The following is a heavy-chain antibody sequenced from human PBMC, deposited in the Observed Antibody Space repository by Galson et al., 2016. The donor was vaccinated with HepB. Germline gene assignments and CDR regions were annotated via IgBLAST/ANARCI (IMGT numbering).Heavy chain of an antibody. CDR2: AYYRSKWYT. D-gene: IGHD6-19*01. CDR1: GDSVSSNSAA. V-gene: IGHV6-1*01. CDR3: AREWAVAGPTAKFYFHY. Sequence: CAISGDSVSSNSAAWNWIRQSPSRGLEWLGRAYYRSKWYTDYAVSLKGRITIDPDTSKNQFSLQLNSVTPEDTAVYYCAREWAVAGPTAKFYFHYWGQGTLVTVSS. J-gene: IGHJ4*02.